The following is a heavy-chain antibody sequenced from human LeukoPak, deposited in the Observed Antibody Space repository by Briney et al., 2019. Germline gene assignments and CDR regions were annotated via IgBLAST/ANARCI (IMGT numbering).Heavy chain of an antibody. CDR1: GFTFSSYG. CDR3: AKDPYFHDFGVVKPGYFDY. Sequence: GGSLRLSCAASGFTFSSYGMHWVRQAPGKGLEWVAVISYDGSNKYYADSVKGRFTISRDNSKNTLYLQMNSLRAEDTAVYYCAKDPYFHDFGVVKPGYFDYWGQGTLVTVSS. D-gene: IGHD3-3*01. J-gene: IGHJ4*02. V-gene: IGHV3-30*18. CDR2: ISYDGSNK.